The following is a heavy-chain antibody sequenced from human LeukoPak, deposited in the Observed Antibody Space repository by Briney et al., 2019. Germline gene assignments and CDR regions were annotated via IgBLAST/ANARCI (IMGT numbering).Heavy chain of an antibody. CDR3: ARDLDNSGWYVFDY. Sequence: SETLSLTCTVSGGSISSNLWSWIRQPPGKGLEWIGYIYYTGRTHYNPSLKSRVIISVDTSKSQLSLKLSSVTAADTAVYYCARDLDNSGWYVFDYWGQGNLVTVSS. V-gene: IGHV4-59*01. D-gene: IGHD6-19*01. CDR2: IYYTGRT. J-gene: IGHJ4*02. CDR1: GGSISSNL.